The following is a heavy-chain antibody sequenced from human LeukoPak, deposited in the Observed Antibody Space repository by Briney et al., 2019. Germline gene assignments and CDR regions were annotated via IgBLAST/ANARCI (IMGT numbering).Heavy chain of an antibody. CDR1: GFTFSSYE. V-gene: IGHV3-48*03. Sequence: PGGSLRLSCAASGFTFSSYEMNWVRQAPGKGLEWVSYISSSGSTIYYADSVKGRFTISRDNAKNSLYLQMNSLRAEDTAVYYCARDPDYGSGSPPFDYWGQGTLVTVSS. D-gene: IGHD3-10*01. CDR2: ISSSGSTI. J-gene: IGHJ4*02. CDR3: ARDPDYGSGSPPFDY.